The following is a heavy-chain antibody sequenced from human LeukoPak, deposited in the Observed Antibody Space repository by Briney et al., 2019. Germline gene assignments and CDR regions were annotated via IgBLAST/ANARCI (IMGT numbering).Heavy chain of an antibody. CDR1: GYTFTSYG. D-gene: IGHD2-2*01. CDR3: ARGGLLGYCSSTSCYVTDY. V-gene: IGHV1-18*01. CDR2: ISAYNGNT. Sequence: GASVKVSCKASGYTFTSYGISWVRQAPGPGLEWMGWISAYNGNTNYAQKLQGRVTMTTDTSTSTAYMELRSLRSDDTAVYYCARGGLLGYCSSTSCYVTDYWGQGTLVTVSS. J-gene: IGHJ4*02.